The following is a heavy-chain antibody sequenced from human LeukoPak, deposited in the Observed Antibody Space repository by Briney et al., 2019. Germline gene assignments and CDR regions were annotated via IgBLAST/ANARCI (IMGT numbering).Heavy chain of an antibody. V-gene: IGHV4-59*08. Sequence: SETLSLTCSVSGGSIRGYYWSWIRQPPGKGLEWIGYIHSTGSTDYNPSLKSRVTTSVDTSKNQFSLKLGSVTAADTAVYYCARHLDCYGSGCYEYWGQGTLVTVSS. D-gene: IGHD3-10*01. CDR1: GGSIRGYY. J-gene: IGHJ4*02. CDR3: ARHLDCYGSGCYEY. CDR2: IHSTGST.